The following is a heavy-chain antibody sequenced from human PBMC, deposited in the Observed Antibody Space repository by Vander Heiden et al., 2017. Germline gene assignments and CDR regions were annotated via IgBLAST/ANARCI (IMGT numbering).Heavy chain of an antibody. V-gene: IGHV5-51*01. CDR1: GYSVTTYW. D-gene: IGHD3-16*01. CDR2: IYPGDSDT. Sequence: EVQLVQSGAEVKKPGEALKISCKGSGYSVTTYWIGWVRQMPGKGLEWRGIIYPGDSDTRYSPSFQGQVTISADKSISTAYLQWSSLKASDTAMYYCARQGGADYYYYGMDVWGQGTTVTVSS. J-gene: IGHJ6*02. CDR3: ARQGGADYYYYGMDV.